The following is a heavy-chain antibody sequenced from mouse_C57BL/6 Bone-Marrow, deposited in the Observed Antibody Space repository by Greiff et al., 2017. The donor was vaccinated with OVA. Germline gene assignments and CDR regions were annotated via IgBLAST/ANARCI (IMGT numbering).Heavy chain of an antibody. CDR2: IYPSNGVS. Sequence: EVKLQESGPELVKPGASVKISCKASGYSFTGYYMHWVKQSPGNILDWIGYIYPSNGVSSYNQKFKGKATLTVDKSSSTAYMELRSLTSEDSAVYYCANDYDGAWFAYWGQGTLVTVSA. CDR1: GYSFTGYY. V-gene: IGHV1-31*01. CDR3: ANDYDGAWFAY. J-gene: IGHJ3*01. D-gene: IGHD2-4*01.